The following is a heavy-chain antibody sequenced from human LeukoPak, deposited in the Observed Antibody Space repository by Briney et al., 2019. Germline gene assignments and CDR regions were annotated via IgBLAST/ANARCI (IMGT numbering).Heavy chain of an antibody. Sequence: SVKVSCKASGYTFTSYAISWVRQAPGQGLEWMGRIIPILGIANYAQKFQGRVTITADKSTSTAYMELSSLRSEDTAVYYCARSITMIVVVSHDAFDIWGQGTMVTVSS. CDR2: IIPILGIA. CDR1: GYTFTSYA. J-gene: IGHJ3*02. CDR3: ARSITMIVVVSHDAFDI. D-gene: IGHD3-22*01. V-gene: IGHV1-69*04.